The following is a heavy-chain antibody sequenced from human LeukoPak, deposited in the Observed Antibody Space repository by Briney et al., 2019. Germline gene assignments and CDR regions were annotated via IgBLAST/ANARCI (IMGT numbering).Heavy chain of an antibody. D-gene: IGHD2-15*01. Sequence: GGSLRLSCAASGFTFSSYSMSWVRQAPGKGLEWVSYIRSRSSIIYYADSVKGRFTVSGDNAKNSLYLQMNSLRAEDTAVYYCARIVVVPASQYYYGMDVWGQGTTVTVSS. J-gene: IGHJ6*02. CDR3: ARIVVVPASQYYYGMDV. V-gene: IGHV3-48*04. CDR2: IRSRSSII. CDR1: GFTFSSYS.